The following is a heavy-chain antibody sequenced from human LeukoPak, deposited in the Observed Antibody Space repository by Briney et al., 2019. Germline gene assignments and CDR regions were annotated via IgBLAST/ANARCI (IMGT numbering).Heavy chain of an antibody. D-gene: IGHD5/OR15-5a*01. CDR2: IKQDGSVK. CDR3: PRDPESSAFDL. CDR1: GFTFSTYW. Sequence: PGGSLRLSCAASGFTFSTYWMSWVRQTPEKGLEFVANIKQDGSVKNYMDSLKGRSTISRDNATESLYLEINSLRADDTAVYYCPRDPESSAFDLWGQGALVTVSS. J-gene: IGHJ4*02. V-gene: IGHV3-7*01.